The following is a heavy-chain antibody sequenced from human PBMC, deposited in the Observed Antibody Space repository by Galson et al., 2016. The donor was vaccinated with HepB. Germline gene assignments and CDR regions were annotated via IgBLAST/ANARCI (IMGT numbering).Heavy chain of an antibody. CDR2: IKSKVDGGTT. CDR1: GFTFSNAW. D-gene: IGHD3-16*02. J-gene: IGHJ4*02. Sequence: SLRLSCAASGFTFSNAWMSWVRQAPGKGLEWVGRIKSKVDGGTTDYAAPVKGRSTISRDDSKNTLYLQMNSLKSEDTAVYYCTTDWDQIMIMLGGVIPVDYWGQGTLVTVSS. V-gene: IGHV3-15*01. CDR3: TTDWDQIMIMLGGVIPVDY.